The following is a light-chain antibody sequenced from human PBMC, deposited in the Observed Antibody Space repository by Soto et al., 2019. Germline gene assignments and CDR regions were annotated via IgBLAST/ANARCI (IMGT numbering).Light chain of an antibody. V-gene: IGKV3-20*01. CDR1: QSVGSNY. CDR3: HQYGRSPPYT. CDR2: DAS. Sequence: EIVLTQSPGTLSLSPGERATLSCRASQSVGSNYLVWYQQRPGQAPRLLIYDASSRATGIPDRFSGSGSGTDFILTITRLEPEDFAVYYCHQYGRSPPYTFGPGTKVDI. J-gene: IGKJ3*01.